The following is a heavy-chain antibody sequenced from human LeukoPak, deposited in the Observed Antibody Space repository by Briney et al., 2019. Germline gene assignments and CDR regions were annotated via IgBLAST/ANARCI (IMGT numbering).Heavy chain of an antibody. D-gene: IGHD2-2*01. CDR2: INHSGST. J-gene: IGHJ6*02. CDR3: ASKNCSSTSCLPYYGMDV. CDR1: VGSFSGYH. Sequence: SETLSLTCAVYVGSFSGYHWTWIRQSPGKGLEWIGEINHSGSTKYNPSLKSRVTISADTSKNQFSLKLSSVTAADTAVYYCASKNCSSTSCLPYYGMDVWGQGTTVTVSS. V-gene: IGHV4-34*01.